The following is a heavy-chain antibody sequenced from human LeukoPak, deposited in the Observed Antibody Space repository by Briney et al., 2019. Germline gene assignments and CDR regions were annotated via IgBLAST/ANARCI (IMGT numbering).Heavy chain of an antibody. J-gene: IGHJ4*02. D-gene: IGHD3-22*01. CDR2: INWNGGST. CDR1: GFTFDDYG. Sequence: GGSLRLSCAASGFTFDDYGMSWVRQAPGKGLEWVSGINWNGGSTGYADSVKGRFTISRDNAKNSLYLQMNSLRAEDTAVYYCARSAVKTYYYDSSGYYYFDYWGQGTLVTVSS. CDR3: ARSAVKTYYYDSSGYYYFDY. V-gene: IGHV3-20*04.